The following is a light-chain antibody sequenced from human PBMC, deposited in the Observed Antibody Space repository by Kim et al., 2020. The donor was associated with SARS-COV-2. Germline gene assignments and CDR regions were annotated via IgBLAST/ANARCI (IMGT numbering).Light chain of an antibody. V-gene: IGLV1-47*02. Sequence: ELTQPPSASGTPGQRVTMSCSGSSPNIGRNYVYWYQQLPGTAPKLLIYSNNQRPSGVPDRFPGSKSGTSASLAISGLRSEDEADYYCAAWDDSPSGYVFGAGTKVTIL. CDR3: AAWDDSPSGYV. CDR1: SPNIGRNY. CDR2: SNN. J-gene: IGLJ1*01.